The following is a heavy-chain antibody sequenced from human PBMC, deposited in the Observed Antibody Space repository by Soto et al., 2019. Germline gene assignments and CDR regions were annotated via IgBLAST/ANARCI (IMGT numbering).Heavy chain of an antibody. CDR2: INDSGRT. D-gene: IGHD3-9*01. V-gene: IGHV4-34*01. J-gene: IGHJ4*02. Sequence: QVQLQQWGAGLLKPSETLSLTCAVYGGSFSGYYWSWIRQPPGKGLEWIGEINDSGRTAYNPSLESRLTISVDTSKNQISLEVRSMTAADSDVYFCSRVAHWSFLPHFDYWGQGSVVTVSS. CDR3: SRVAHWSFLPHFDY. CDR1: GGSFSGYY.